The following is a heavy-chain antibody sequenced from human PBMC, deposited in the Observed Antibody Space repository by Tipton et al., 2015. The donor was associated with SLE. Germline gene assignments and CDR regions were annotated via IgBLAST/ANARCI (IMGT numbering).Heavy chain of an antibody. J-gene: IGHJ4*02. CDR3: AKSPDDFWSGMDY. Sequence: SLRLSCAASGFTFSGYAMSWVRQAPGKGLEWVSAISGSGGSTYYADSVKGRFTISRDNSKNTLYLQMNSLRAEDTAVYYCAKSPDDFWSGMDYWGQGTLVTVSS. D-gene: IGHD3-3*01. CDR2: ISGSGGST. CDR1: GFTFSGYA. V-gene: IGHV3-23*01.